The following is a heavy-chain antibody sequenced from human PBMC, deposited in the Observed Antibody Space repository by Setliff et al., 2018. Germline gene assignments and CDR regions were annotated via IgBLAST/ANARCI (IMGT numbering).Heavy chain of an antibody. CDR2: IYYRGTT. CDR1: GDFIRDYY. D-gene: IGHD1-26*01. Sequence: NPSETLSLTCTVSGDFIRDYYWNWIRQSPGKGLEWIGYIYYRGTTNYNSSLKSRVTISIDMSKNQFSLKLSSATAADTAVYFCAAVGIDAGGGWFDPWGHGIPVTVSS. V-gene: IGHV4-59*01. CDR3: AAVGIDAGGGWFDP. J-gene: IGHJ5*02.